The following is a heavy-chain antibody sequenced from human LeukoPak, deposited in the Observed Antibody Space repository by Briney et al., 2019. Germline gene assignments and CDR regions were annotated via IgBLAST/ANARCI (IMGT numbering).Heavy chain of an antibody. Sequence: ASVKVSCKASGYTFTDYYMYWVRQAPGQGLEWMGRIDPNSGDTFYAQKFQGRVTMTRDTSISTAYMELSRLRSDDTAVYYCARVMKATVRTSNFDYWGQGTLVTVSS. D-gene: IGHD4-17*01. CDR2: IDPNSGDT. V-gene: IGHV1-2*06. CDR1: GYTFTDYY. CDR3: ARVMKATVRTSNFDY. J-gene: IGHJ4*02.